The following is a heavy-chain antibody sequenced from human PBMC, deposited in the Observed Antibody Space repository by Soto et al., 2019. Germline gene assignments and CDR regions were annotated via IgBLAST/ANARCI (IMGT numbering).Heavy chain of an antibody. J-gene: IGHJ3*02. Sequence: QMHLQQSGPGLVKPSETLSLTCTVAGSSMSSSAYYWGWIRQPPGMGLECIGSVYYTGITDYKSSLESRVSISADTSKNQFSLRLTSLSAADTAIYFCARQGRPGYCTGGNCYPTFDIWGPGTMVTVSS. CDR1: GSSMSSSAYY. CDR2: VYYTGIT. D-gene: IGHD2-15*01. V-gene: IGHV4-39*01. CDR3: ARQGRPGYCTGGNCYPTFDI.